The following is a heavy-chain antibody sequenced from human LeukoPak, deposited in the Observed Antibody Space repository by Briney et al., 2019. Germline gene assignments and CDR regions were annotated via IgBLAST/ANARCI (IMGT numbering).Heavy chain of an antibody. CDR1: GGSISSYY. CDR2: IYYSGST. CDR3: ARSDMVRGVIRIDY. D-gene: IGHD3-10*01. Sequence: PSETLSLTCTVSGGSISSYYWSWIRQPLGKGLEWIGYIYYSGSTNYNPSLKSRVTISVDTSKNQFSLKLSSVTAADTAVYYCARSDMVRGVIRIDYWGQGTLVTVSS. V-gene: IGHV4-59*01. J-gene: IGHJ4*02.